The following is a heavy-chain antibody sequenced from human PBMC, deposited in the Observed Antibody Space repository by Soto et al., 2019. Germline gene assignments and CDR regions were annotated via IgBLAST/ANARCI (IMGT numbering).Heavy chain of an antibody. CDR3: ARDVAVAGYYYYYYGMDV. CDR1: GFTFSSYA. D-gene: IGHD6-19*01. J-gene: IGHJ6*02. CDR2: ISYDGSSK. V-gene: IGHV3-30-3*01. Sequence: QPGGSLRLSCAASGFTFSSYAMHWVRQAPGKGLEWVAVISYDGSSKYYADSVKGRFTISRDNSKNTLYLQMNSLRAEDTAVYYCARDVAVAGYYYYYYGMDVWGQGTTVTVSS.